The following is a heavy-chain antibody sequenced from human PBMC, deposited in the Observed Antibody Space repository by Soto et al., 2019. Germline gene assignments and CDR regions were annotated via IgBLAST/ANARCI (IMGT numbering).Heavy chain of an antibody. V-gene: IGHV3-21*01. D-gene: IGHD2-2*02. CDR3: AREYTAWPLAYGLDV. J-gene: IGHJ6*02. CDR2: ISSGSDI. Sequence: GGSLRLSCVGSRFTFSTYSINWVRQAPGKGLEWVSSISSGSDIYYADSVKGQVTISRDNAKNTVSLQMNSLRAEDTAVYYCAREYTAWPLAYGLDVWGQGTTVTVSS. CDR1: RFTFSTYS.